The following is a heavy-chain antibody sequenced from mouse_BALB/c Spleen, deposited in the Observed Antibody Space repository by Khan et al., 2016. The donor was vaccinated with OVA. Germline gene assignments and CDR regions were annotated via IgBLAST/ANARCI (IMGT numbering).Heavy chain of an antibody. V-gene: IGHV2-6-1*01. CDR2: IWSDGST. CDR3: ARQPYYHYYVMDY. Sequence: QVQLKESGPGLVAPSQSLSITCTISGFSLTNYGVHWVRLPPGQGLEWLVVIWSDGSTTYNSALKSRLSISKDNSKSQVFLKMNSLQTDDTAMYYCARQPYYHYYVMDYWGQGTSVTVSS. CDR1: GFSLTNYG. J-gene: IGHJ4*01. D-gene: IGHD2-10*01.